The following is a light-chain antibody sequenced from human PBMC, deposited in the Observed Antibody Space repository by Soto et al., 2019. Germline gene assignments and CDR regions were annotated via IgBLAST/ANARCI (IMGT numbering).Light chain of an antibody. CDR3: TSSTSGSLYV. CDR1: SSDVGGYNH. Sequence: QSALTQPASVSGSPGQSITISCTGTSSDVGGYNHVSWYQQYPGKVPKLLIYNVSHRPSGVSNRFSGSKSGNTASLTISGLQAEDEADYFCTSSTSGSLYVFGHGKKVIVL. J-gene: IGLJ1*01. V-gene: IGLV2-14*03. CDR2: NVS.